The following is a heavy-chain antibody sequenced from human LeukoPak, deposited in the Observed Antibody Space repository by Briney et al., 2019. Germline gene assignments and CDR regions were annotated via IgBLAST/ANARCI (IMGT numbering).Heavy chain of an antibody. J-gene: IGHJ4*02. Sequence: GRSLRLSCAASGFTFSSYSMNWVRQAPGKGLEWVSSISSSSSYIYYADSVKGRFTISRDNAKNSLYLQMNSLRAEDTAVYYCARDLGYCSSTSCPNFDYWGQGTLVTVSS. V-gene: IGHV3-21*01. CDR2: ISSSSSYI. D-gene: IGHD2-2*01. CDR3: ARDLGYCSSTSCPNFDY. CDR1: GFTFSSYS.